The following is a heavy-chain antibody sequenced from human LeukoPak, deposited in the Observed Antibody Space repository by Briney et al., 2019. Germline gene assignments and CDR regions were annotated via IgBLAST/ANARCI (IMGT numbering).Heavy chain of an antibody. CDR3: ARLTGYQQPTGGYYYYMDI. V-gene: IGHV4-4*09. CDR2: IYASGGT. D-gene: IGHD6-13*01. CDR1: GGSISNYY. Sequence: SETLSLTCTDSGGSISNYYWSWIRQPPGKGLEWIGYIYASGGTNYNPSLKSRVTISVDTSKNQFSLRLSSVTAADTAMYYCARLTGYQQPTGGYYYYMDIWGKGTTVTVSS. J-gene: IGHJ6*03.